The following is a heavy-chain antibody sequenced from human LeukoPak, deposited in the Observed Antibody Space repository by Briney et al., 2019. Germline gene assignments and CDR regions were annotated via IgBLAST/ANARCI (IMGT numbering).Heavy chain of an antibody. J-gene: IGHJ6*03. Sequence: ASVKVSCKASGYTFSSYYMHWVRQAPGQGLEWMGIINPSGGSTSYAQKFQGRVTMTRDPSTSTVYMELSSLRSDDTAVYYCARGMRYYYYMDVWGKGTTVTISS. CDR1: GYTFSSYY. CDR2: INPSGGST. CDR3: ARGMRYYYYMDV. V-gene: IGHV1-46*01.